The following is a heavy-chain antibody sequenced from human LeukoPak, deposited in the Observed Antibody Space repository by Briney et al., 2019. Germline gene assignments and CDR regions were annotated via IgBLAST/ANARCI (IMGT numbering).Heavy chain of an antibody. J-gene: IGHJ4*02. CDR3: ARAAGPGTHLPVDY. D-gene: IGHD3-10*01. CDR2: IIPILGIA. Sequence: SVKVSCKASGGTFSSYAISWVRQAPGQGLEWMGRIIPILGIANYAQKFQGRVTITADESTSTAYMELSSLRSEDTAVYYCARAAGPGTHLPVDYWGQGTLVTVSS. CDR1: GGTFSSYA. V-gene: IGHV1-69*04.